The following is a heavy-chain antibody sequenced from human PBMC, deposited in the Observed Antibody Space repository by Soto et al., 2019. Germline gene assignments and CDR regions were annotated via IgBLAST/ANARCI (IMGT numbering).Heavy chain of an antibody. CDR3: ATTYDILTVGGAFDI. V-gene: IGHV3-53*01. CDR2: IYSGGST. J-gene: IGHJ3*02. D-gene: IGHD3-9*01. CDR1: GFTVSSNY. Sequence: VQLVESGGGLVKPGGSLRLSCAASGFTVSSNYMSWVRQAPGKGLEWVSVIYSGGSTYYADSVKGRFTISRDNSKNTLYLQMNSLRAEDTAVYYCATTYDILTVGGAFDIWGQGTMVTVSS.